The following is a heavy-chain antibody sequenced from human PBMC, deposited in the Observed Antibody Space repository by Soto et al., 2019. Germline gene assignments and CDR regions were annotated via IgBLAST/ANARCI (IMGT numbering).Heavy chain of an antibody. J-gene: IGHJ3*02. CDR1: GSTFSSYA. CDR2: ISGSGDST. D-gene: IGHD2-15*01. CDR3: ARELAYCSGGNCYMEGAFDI. V-gene: IGHV3-23*01. Sequence: PGGSLRLSCTASGSTFSSYAMSWVRQAPGKGLEWVSVISGSGDSTYYADSVKGRFTISRDNSKNTLYLQMNSLRAEDTAVYYCARELAYCSGGNCYMEGAFDIWGQEAMLT.